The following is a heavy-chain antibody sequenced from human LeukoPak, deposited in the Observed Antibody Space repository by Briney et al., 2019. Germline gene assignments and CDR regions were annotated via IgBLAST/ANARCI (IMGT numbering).Heavy chain of an antibody. CDR2: INHSGST. D-gene: IGHD3-3*01. V-gene: IGHV4-34*01. CDR3: ARGYYDFWSGDYYYYYMDV. J-gene: IGHJ6*03. Sequence: SETLSLTCAVSGYSISSGYYWSWIRQPPGKGLEWIGEINHSGSTNYNPSLKSRVNISVDTSKNQFSLKLSSVTAADTAVYYCARGYYDFWSGDYYYYYMDVWGKGTTVTVSS. CDR1: GYSISSGYY.